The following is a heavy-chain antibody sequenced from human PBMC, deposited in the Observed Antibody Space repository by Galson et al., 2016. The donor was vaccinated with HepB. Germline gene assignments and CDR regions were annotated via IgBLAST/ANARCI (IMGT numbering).Heavy chain of an antibody. CDR2: IGSGGSTI. CDR1: GFSISSYS. J-gene: IGHJ6*02. V-gene: IGHV3-48*02. Sequence: SLRLSCAASGFSISSYSFNWVRQAPGEGLEWVSHIGSGGSTISYADSVKGRFTISRDNAKHSLYLQMHSLRDEDTADYYCARDGGQQLVRWERLRKVYYYYPMDVWGQGTTVTVSS. D-gene: IGHD6-13*01. CDR3: ARDGGQQLVRWERLRKVYYYYPMDV.